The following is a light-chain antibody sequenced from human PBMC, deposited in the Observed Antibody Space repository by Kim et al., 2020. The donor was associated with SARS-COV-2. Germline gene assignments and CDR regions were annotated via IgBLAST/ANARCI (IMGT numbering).Light chain of an antibody. CDR1: NLGDKY. J-gene: IGLJ2*01. CDR3: QAWDSSTDVV. CDR2: QAS. Sequence: VSPGQTAGIIGYGHNLGDKYACWYQQKQGQAPVLVIYQASKRPSGIPERFSGSHSGNTATLTISGTQAMDEADYYCQAWDSSTDVVFGGGTQLTVL. V-gene: IGLV3-1*01.